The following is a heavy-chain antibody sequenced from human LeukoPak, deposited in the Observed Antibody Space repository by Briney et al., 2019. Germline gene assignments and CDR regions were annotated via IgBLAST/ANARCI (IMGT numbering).Heavy chain of an antibody. CDR1: GFNFASHW. CDR3: ATARNFRFEY. J-gene: IGHJ4*02. CDR2: MNGEGTTI. D-gene: IGHD1-7*01. V-gene: IGHV3-74*01. Sequence: GGSLRLSCAASGFNFASHWMHWVCHTPGKGLMWVSRMNGEGTTIDYADSVKGRFTVSRDYAKNTLFLQMNNLRTEDTALYFCATARNFRFEYWGQGSLVIVSA.